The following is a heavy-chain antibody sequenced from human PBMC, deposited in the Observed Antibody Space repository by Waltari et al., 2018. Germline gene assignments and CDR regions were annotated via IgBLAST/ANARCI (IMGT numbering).Heavy chain of an antibody. CDR3: AGGSGWLIDY. V-gene: IGHV3-7*01. J-gene: IGHJ4*02. CDR1: GFSFSTYW. CDR2: KKQDGSVK. D-gene: IGHD6-19*01. Sequence: EVELVESGGDLVQPGGSLRLSCAASGFSFSTYWMSWVRQAPGRGREGVANKKQDGSVKYYVDSVKGRFAIARDNHKKSLYRQMNSLSAEDTAVYYCAGGSGWLIDYWGQGTLVTVSS.